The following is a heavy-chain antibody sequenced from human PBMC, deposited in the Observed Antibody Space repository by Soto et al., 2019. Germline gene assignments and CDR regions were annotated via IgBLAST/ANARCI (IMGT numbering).Heavy chain of an antibody. D-gene: IGHD5-18*01. J-gene: IGHJ4*02. V-gene: IGHV1-69*13. Sequence: SVKVSCKASGSTFSSYAISRVRQAPGQGLEWMGGIIPIFGTANYAQKFQGRVTITADGSTSTAYMELSSLRSEDTAVYYCDLDVDTASILLYWGQGTLVTVS. CDR1: GSTFSSYA. CDR2: IIPIFGTA. CDR3: DLDVDTASILLY.